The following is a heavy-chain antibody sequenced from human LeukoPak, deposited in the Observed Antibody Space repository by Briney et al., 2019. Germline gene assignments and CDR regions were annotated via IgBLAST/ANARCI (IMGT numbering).Heavy chain of an antibody. J-gene: IGHJ6*02. V-gene: IGHV1-69*04. CDR2: IIPALNIT. Sequence: SVKVSCKTSGGTFSSSAITWVRQAPGQRLEWMGRIIPALNITSYAQEFQGRVTITADTSTSTAYMELSSLRSEETAVYYCARDQGLTAPPPYGLDVWGQGTTVTVSS. CDR1: GGTFSSSA. D-gene: IGHD5-18*01. CDR3: ARDQGLTAPPPYGLDV.